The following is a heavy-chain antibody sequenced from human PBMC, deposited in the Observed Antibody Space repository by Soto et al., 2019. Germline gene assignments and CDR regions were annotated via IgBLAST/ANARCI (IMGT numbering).Heavy chain of an antibody. CDR1: GAALNSGNYY. CDR2: IYVTGAV. Sequence: SETPSLTCSVSGAALNSGNYYWSWIRQVPGKGLEWIGHIYVTGAVDYNPSLRDRITISQDTSERQFSLNLRLVTAADTAVYYCARLRIATNNYKWFDPWGQGTLVTVSS. D-gene: IGHD2-21*01. V-gene: IGHV4-31*02. J-gene: IGHJ5*02. CDR3: ARLRIATNNYKWFDP.